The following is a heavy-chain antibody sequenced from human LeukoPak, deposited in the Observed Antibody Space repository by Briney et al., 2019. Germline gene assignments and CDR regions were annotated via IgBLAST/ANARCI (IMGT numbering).Heavy chain of an antibody. D-gene: IGHD2-2*02. CDR1: GYPFTSYY. CDR2: ISAYNGDT. J-gene: IGHJ5*02. V-gene: IGHV1-18*01. Sequence: ASVKLSCTASGYPFTSYYINWLRQAPGQALEWMGWISAYNGDTNYAQNLQGRVTMTTDTSTETVYMELRSLRSDDTAVYYCARDGLSYTNPNNWFDPWGQGTLATVSS. CDR3: ARDGLSYTNPNNWFDP.